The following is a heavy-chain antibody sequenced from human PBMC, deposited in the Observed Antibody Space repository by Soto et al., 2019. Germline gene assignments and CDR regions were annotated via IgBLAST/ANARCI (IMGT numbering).Heavy chain of an antibody. CDR2: TFSGGNT. J-gene: IGHJ6*02. Sequence: ELQLVETGGGLIQTGGSLRLSCAASGFSISSNYIAWVRQPQGKGLEWVSTTFSGGNTEYAASVKGRCSISRDNYKNTLYLQMDNLRVEDTAVYYCARKPPSAIQGWAFGMDVWGQGTTVSVSS. CDR1: GFSISSNY. V-gene: IGHV3-53*02. D-gene: IGHD2-21*01. CDR3: ARKPPSAIQGWAFGMDV.